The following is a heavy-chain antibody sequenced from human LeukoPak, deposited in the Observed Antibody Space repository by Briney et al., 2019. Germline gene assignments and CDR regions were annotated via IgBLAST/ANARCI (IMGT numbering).Heavy chain of an antibody. CDR2: IYYRGST. J-gene: IGHJ5*02. CDR3: AILGTGSS. V-gene: IGHV4-39*01. D-gene: IGHD3-10*01. Sequence: SETLSLICTVSGGSISSSTYYWGWIRQPPGRGLEWIGTIYYRGSTYYNPSLKSRVTISVDTSNNQFSLRLSSVTAADTAVYYCAILGTGSSWGQGSQLTVSS. CDR1: GGSISSSTYY.